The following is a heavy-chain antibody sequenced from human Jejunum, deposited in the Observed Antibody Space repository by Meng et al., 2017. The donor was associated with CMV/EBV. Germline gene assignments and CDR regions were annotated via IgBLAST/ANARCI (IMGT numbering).Heavy chain of an antibody. D-gene: IGHD5-24*01. CDR2: IIAIFPTP. V-gene: IGHV1-69*01. Sequence: QSGAEVKKPGSSIKVYCKSSGGSVNNYAFNWVRQDPGQGLEWMGGIIAIFPTPNYAQKFQGRLTITADESTGTSYMELTSLTSEDTAVYYCARGFLNGYQPFDYWGQGTLVTVFS. CDR3: ARGFLNGYQPFDY. J-gene: IGHJ4*02. CDR1: GGSVNNYA.